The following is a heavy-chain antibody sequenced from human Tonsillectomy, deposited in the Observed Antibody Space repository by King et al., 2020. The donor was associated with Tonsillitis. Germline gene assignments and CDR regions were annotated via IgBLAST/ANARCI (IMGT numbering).Heavy chain of an antibody. CDR2: ISDSGNT. J-gene: IGHJ3*02. D-gene: IGHD1-26*01. Sequence: VQLQESGPGLVKPPETLSLTCTVSGGSISSYYWTWIRQPPRKGLEWIGYISDSGNTNYNPSLKSRVTISLDTSKNQFSLRLSSVTAADTAVYYCARDNSAGAIPWKAFDIWGQGTMVTVSS. CDR3: ARDNSAGAIPWKAFDI. CDR1: GGSISSYY. V-gene: IGHV4-59*01.